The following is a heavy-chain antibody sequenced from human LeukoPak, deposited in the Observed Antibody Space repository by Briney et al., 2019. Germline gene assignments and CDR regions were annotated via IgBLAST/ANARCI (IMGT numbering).Heavy chain of an antibody. Sequence: GASLRLSCAASGFTFSSYAMSWVRQAPGKGLEWVSAISGSGGSTYYADSVKGRFTISRDNSKNTLYLQMNSLRAEDTAVYYCAKDRWFIFTHFDYWGQGTLVTVSS. CDR2: ISGSGGST. V-gene: IGHV3-23*01. D-gene: IGHD2-8*02. CDR3: AKDRWFIFTHFDY. J-gene: IGHJ4*02. CDR1: GFTFSSYA.